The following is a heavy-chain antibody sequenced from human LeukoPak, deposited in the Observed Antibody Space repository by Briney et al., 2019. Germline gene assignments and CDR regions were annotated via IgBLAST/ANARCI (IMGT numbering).Heavy chain of an antibody. CDR3: ARDCGTSCSMGGPYGMDV. CDR2: ISSSSSYI. J-gene: IGHJ6*02. Sequence: PGGSLRLSCAASGFTFSSYSMNWVRQAPGKGLEWVSSISSSSSYIYYADSVKGRFTISRDNAKNSLYLQMNSLRAEDTAVYYCARDCGTSCSMGGPYGMDVWGQGTTVTVSS. V-gene: IGHV3-21*01. D-gene: IGHD2-2*01. CDR1: GFTFSSYS.